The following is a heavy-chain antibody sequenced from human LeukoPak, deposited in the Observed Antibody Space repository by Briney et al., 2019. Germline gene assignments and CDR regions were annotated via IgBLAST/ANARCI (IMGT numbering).Heavy chain of an antibody. CDR1: GFTFSSYA. CDR3: ARADYGDQGTDY. J-gene: IGHJ4*02. Sequence: GRSLRLSCAASGFTFSSYAMHWVRQAPGKGLEWVAVISYDGSNKYYADSVKGRFTISRDNSKNTLYLRMNSLRAEDTAVYYCARADYGDQGTDYWGQGTLVTVSS. CDR2: ISYDGSNK. D-gene: IGHD4-17*01. V-gene: IGHV3-30-3*01.